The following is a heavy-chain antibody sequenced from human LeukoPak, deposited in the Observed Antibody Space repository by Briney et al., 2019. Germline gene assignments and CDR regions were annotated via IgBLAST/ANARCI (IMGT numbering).Heavy chain of an antibody. Sequence: GGSLRLSCAASAFTVSNTYLSWVRQAPGKGLEWVSSIYADGSTHYTDSVRGRFTISRDNSRNTLFLQMNSPRAEDTAVYHCTRDPTTTPIRWGQGTLVTVSS. D-gene: IGHD4-11*01. V-gene: IGHV3-53*01. CDR3: TRDPTTTPIR. CDR2: IYADGST. J-gene: IGHJ4*02. CDR1: AFTVSNTY.